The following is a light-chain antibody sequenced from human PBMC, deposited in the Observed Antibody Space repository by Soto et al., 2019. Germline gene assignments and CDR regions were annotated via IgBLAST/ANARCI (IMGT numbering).Light chain of an antibody. Sequence: EVVMTQSPDTLSVSPGETATLSCRASQSVSGNLAWYQQKLGQAPRLLIYGASARATGIPDRFSGSGSGTEFTLTISSLQSADFAVYYCQQYNNWPPWTFGQGTKVDI. CDR3: QQYNNWPPWT. V-gene: IGKV3-15*01. CDR2: GAS. J-gene: IGKJ1*01. CDR1: QSVSGN.